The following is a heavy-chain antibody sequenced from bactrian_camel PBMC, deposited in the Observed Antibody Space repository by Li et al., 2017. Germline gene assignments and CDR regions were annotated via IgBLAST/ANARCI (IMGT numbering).Heavy chain of an antibody. CDR3: AADYLCLLERNDWYY. CDR1: ASTKC. V-gene: IGHV3S53*01. D-gene: IGHD1*01. CDR2: IYNGAT. Sequence: HVQLVESWGGSVQAGGSLRLSCSVSASTKCVGWFRQAPGKEREGVATIYNGATVYADSVKGRFTVSQGSTLGTQYLTMNSLKPEDTALYICAADYLCLLERNDWYYQGQGTQVTVS. J-gene: IGHJ4*01.